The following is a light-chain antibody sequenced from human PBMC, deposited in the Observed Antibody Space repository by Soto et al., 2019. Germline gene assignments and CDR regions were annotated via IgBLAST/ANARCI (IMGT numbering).Light chain of an antibody. CDR1: QSVRSNY. CDR2: DAS. Sequence: ELVLTQSPGTQSLSPGERATLSCRASQSVRSNYLAWYHQKPGQAPRLLIYDASNRAVGIPDRFSGSGSGTDFTLTISRLEPEDFAVYYCQQYGSSPYTFGQGTKLEIK. CDR3: QQYGSSPYT. J-gene: IGKJ2*01. V-gene: IGKV3-20*01.